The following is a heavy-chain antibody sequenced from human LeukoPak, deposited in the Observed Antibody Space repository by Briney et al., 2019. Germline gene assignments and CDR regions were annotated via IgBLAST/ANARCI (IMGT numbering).Heavy chain of an antibody. CDR1: GFTFSNYA. CDR2: ISGSGGST. CDR3: TNNKQWLARFYFDY. J-gene: IGHJ4*02. D-gene: IGHD6-19*01. V-gene: IGHV3-23*01. Sequence: GGSLRLCCAASGFTFSNYAMGWVRQAPGKGLQWVSAISGSGGSTYHADSVKGRFTISRDNSKNTLYLQMNSLGAEDTAVYYCTNNKQWLARFYFDYWGQGTLVTVSS.